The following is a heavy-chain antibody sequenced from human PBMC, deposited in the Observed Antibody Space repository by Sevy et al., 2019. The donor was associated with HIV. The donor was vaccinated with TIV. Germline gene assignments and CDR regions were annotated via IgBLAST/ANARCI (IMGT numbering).Heavy chain of an antibody. V-gene: IGHV3-30*02. Sequence: GGSLRLSCTASGFPFSSYAIHWIRQAPAKGLEWVAYIQSDGGNQSYGDSVKGRFTISRDNSKNTVYLQMNSLRVEDMAVYYCAKNPYDNNAFDIWGQGTMVTVSS. D-gene: IGHD3-22*01. J-gene: IGHJ3*02. CDR3: AKNPYDNNAFDI. CDR1: GFPFSSYA. CDR2: IQSDGGNQ.